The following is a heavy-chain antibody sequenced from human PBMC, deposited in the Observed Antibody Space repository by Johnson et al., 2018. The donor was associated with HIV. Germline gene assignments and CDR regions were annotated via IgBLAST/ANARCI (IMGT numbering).Heavy chain of an antibody. V-gene: IGHV3-30-3*01. D-gene: IGHD6-25*01. J-gene: IGHJ3*02. Sequence: VQVVESGGGLVQPGRSLRLSCAASGFTFSSYAMHWVRQAPGKGLEWVAVISYDGNNQYYADSVKGRFTISRDNAKNSLYLQMNSLRAEDTAVYYCASADTFDIWGQGTMVTVSS. CDR2: ISYDGNNQ. CDR3: ASADTFDI. CDR1: GFTFSSYA.